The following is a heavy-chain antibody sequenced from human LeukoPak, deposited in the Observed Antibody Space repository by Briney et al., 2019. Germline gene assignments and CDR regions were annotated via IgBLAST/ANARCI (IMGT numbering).Heavy chain of an antibody. V-gene: IGHV4-38-2*02. CDR3: ARAVVVPAAIDWLDP. CDR1: GYSISSGYY. Sequence: SETLSLTCTVSGYSISSGYYWGWIRQPPGKGLEWIGSIYHSGSTYYNPSLKSRVTISVDTSKNQFSLKLSSVTAADTAVYYCARAVVVPAAIDWLDPWGQGPLVTVSS. D-gene: IGHD2-2*02. CDR2: IYHSGST. J-gene: IGHJ5*02.